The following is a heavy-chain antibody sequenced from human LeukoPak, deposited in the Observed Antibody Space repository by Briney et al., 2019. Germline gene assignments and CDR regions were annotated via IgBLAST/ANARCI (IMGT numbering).Heavy chain of an antibody. D-gene: IGHD3-9*01. CDR2: INHSGST. J-gene: IGHJ4*02. Sequence: SETLSLTCAVYGGSFSGYYWSWIRQPPGKGLEWIGEINHSGSTNYNPSLKSRVTISVDTSKNQFSLKLSSVTAADTAVYYCASAPDYDILTGYSYWGQGTLVTVSS. V-gene: IGHV4-34*01. CDR3: ASAPDYDILTGYSY. CDR1: GGSFSGYY.